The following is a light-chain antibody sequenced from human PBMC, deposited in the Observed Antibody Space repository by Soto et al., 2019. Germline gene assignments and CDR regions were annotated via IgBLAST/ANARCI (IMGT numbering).Light chain of an antibody. CDR2: SAS. V-gene: IGKV1-39*01. CDR1: KSIDNY. J-gene: IGKJ1*01. Sequence: DIQMTQSPSSLSASVGDSVTITCRPMKSIDNYLNWYQVKPEQTSKLLIHSASSLQSGVPSRFSGSGSGTDISLTISSPQPDDFVTNYCQQGYSTPRTVGQGTQV. CDR3: QQGYSTPRT.